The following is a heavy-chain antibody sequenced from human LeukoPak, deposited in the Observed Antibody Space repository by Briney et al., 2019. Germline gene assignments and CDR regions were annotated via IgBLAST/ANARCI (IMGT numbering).Heavy chain of an antibody. Sequence: SETLSLTCTVSGGSISSDYWSWVRQPPGKGLEWIEYIHYSGSTNYNASLKSRVTISVDMSKNQFSLKLTSVTAADTAVYYCARGRRGCSSTSCYRYYYYGMDVWGQGTTVTVSS. CDR1: GGSISSDY. J-gene: IGHJ6*02. CDR3: ARGRRGCSSTSCYRYYYYGMDV. CDR2: IHYSGST. D-gene: IGHD2-2*01. V-gene: IGHV4-59*01.